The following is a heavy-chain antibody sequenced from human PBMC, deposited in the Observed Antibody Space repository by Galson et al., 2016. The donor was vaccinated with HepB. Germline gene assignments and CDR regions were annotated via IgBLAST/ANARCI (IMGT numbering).Heavy chain of an antibody. CDR3: VGGAGWLPDY. CDR2: IHYTESP. Sequence: ETLSLTCTVSGDSISNYYWNWVRQPPGKGLEWIGNIHYTESPNYNPSLKSRVTVALDTSNNQFSLKLSSVTAADTAVYYCVGGAGWLPDYWGQGTLVTVSS. V-gene: IGHV4-59*01. CDR1: GDSISNYY. D-gene: IGHD5-18*01. J-gene: IGHJ4*02.